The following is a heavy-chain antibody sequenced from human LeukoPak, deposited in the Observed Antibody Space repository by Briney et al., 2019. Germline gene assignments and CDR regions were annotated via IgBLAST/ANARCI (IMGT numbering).Heavy chain of an antibody. J-gene: IGHJ6*03. CDR1: GYTFTGHY. D-gene: IGHD4-17*01. CDR3: ARSYGDYGNYYYYMDV. V-gene: IGHV1-2*06. CDR2: INPNSGGT. Sequence: ASVKVSCKASGYTFTGHYMHWVRQAPGQGLEWMGRINPNSGGTNYAQKFQGRVTMTRDTSISTAYMELSRLRSDDTAVYYCARSYGDYGNYYYYMDVWGKGTTVTVSS.